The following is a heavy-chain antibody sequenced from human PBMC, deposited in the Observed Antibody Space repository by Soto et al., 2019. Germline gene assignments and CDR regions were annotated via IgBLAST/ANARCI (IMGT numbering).Heavy chain of an antibody. J-gene: IGHJ4*02. V-gene: IGHV3-23*01. CDR1: GFKFSNYA. CDR3: VKGSATSRPYYFDY. CDR2: IIGAGDDT. Sequence: GGSLRLSCAASGFKFSNYAMSWVRQAPGKGLEWVSAIIGAGDDTFHADSVKGRLTISRDNSKNTLFLQMNSLRDDDTALYYCVKGSATSRPYYFDYWGQGTLVTVSS.